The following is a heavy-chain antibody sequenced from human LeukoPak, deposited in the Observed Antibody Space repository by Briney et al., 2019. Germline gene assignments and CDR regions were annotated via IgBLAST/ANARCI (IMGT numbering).Heavy chain of an antibody. CDR1: GFTFSSYS. Sequence: GGSLRLSCAASGFTFSSYSMNWVRQAPGKGLEWVSSISSSSSYIYCAVSGKGLFPISRHNAKNAMYPHMHSLRREDTPLYYCARVSVKPYYYGMDVWGQGTTVTVSS. CDR2: ISSSSSYI. J-gene: IGHJ6*02. D-gene: IGHD3-22*01. CDR3: ARVSVKPYYYGMDV. V-gene: IGHV3-21*01.